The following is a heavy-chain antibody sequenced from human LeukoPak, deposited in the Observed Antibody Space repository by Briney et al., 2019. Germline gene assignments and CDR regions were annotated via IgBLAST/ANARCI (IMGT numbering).Heavy chain of an antibody. CDR2: INHSGST. V-gene: IGHV4-34*01. D-gene: IGHD3-3*01. CDR1: GGSFSGYY. J-gene: IGHJ3*02. Sequence: SETLSLTCAVYGGSFSGYYWSWIRQPPGKGLEWIGEINHSGSTNYNPSLKSRVTISVDTSKNQFSLKLSSVTAADTAVYYCARRPFGNGRRFTIFGVVTIYDAFDIWGQGTMVTASS. CDR3: ARRPFGNGRRFTIFGVVTIYDAFDI.